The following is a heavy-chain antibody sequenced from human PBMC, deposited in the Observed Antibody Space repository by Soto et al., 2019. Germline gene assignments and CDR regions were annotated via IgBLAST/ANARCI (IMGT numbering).Heavy chain of an antibody. CDR1: GYTFTNYA. Sequence: QVHLVQSGAEVKEPGASVKVSCQASGYTFTNYAISWVRQAPGHGLEWRGWISPSTGDTDQAQRFQDRATMTLDTSTNTANMELRSLGTDDTAVYYCARCYCSIGSCYACWHLDLWGPGTLVTVSS. CDR2: ISPSTGDT. D-gene: IGHD2-15*01. J-gene: IGHJ2*01. V-gene: IGHV1-18*01. CDR3: ARCYCSIGSCYACWHLDL.